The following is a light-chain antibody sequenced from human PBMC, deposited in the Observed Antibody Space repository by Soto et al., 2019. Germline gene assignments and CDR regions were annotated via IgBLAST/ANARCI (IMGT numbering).Light chain of an antibody. V-gene: IGKV1-5*03. CDR3: QHYKTYSRT. J-gene: IGKJ1*01. CDR2: KAS. Sequence: DIQMNQSPSTLSASVGDRVTMTCRASQSISSWLAWYQQKPGKAPNLLIYKASSLESGVPSRFSGSGSGTEFTLTISSLQPDDFATYYCQHYKTYSRTFGQGTKVEIK. CDR1: QSISSW.